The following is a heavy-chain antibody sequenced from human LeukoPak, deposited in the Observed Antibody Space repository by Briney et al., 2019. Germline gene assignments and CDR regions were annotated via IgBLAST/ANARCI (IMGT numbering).Heavy chain of an antibody. CDR2: ISWDGGST. Sequence: GGSLRLSCAASGFTFDDYTMHWVRQAPGKGLEWVSLISWDGGSTYYADSVKGRFTISRDNSKNSLYLQMNSLRTEDTALYYCAKAVAGRGHYYMDVWGKGTTVTVSS. D-gene: IGHD6-19*01. V-gene: IGHV3-43*01. CDR3: AKAVAGRGHYYMDV. J-gene: IGHJ6*03. CDR1: GFTFDDYT.